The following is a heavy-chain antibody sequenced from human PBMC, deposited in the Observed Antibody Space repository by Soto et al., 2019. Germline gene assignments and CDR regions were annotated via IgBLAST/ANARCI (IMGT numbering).Heavy chain of an antibody. CDR3: SRDVVVGAKALNY. J-gene: IGHJ4*02. D-gene: IGHD2-15*01. V-gene: IGHV3-7*01. CDR2: IKEDGGEK. CDR1: GFTFSNYW. Sequence: PGGSLRLSCAVSGFTFSNYWMTWVRQAPGKGLEWVANIKEDGGEKHYVDSVKGRFTISRDNAKNSLYLQMNSLRAEDTAVYFCSRDVVVGAKALNYWGQGALVTVSS.